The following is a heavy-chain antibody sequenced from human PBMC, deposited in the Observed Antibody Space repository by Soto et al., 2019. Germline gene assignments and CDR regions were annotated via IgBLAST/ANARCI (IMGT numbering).Heavy chain of an antibody. Sequence: EVQLLESGGGLVQPGGSLRLSCVGSGFTFSSYAMGWVRQAPGKGLEWVSGISSTGVRTYYAESVKGRFTISRDNSKITLYLQMSNLRAEDTALYYCAQDCVGGGTCQPIWNYDGTDVWGQGTTVTVSS. D-gene: IGHD2-15*01. CDR3: AQDCVGGGTCQPIWNYDGTDV. V-gene: IGHV3-23*01. CDR2: ISSTGVRT. J-gene: IGHJ6*02. CDR1: GFTFSSYA.